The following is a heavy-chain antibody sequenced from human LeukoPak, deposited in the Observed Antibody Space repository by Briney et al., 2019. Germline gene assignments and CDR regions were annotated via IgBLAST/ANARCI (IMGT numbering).Heavy chain of an antibody. CDR1: GFTFEDYP. V-gene: IGHV3-20*04. J-gene: IGHJ5*02. CDR3: AKDAEDIVVVVAATFNWFDP. Sequence: PGGSLRLSCAASGFTFEDYPMSWVRQAPGKGLEWVSSVNWNGGSTDYAESVKGRFDISRDNSKNTLYLQMNSLRAEDTAVYYCAKDAEDIVVVVAATFNWFDPWGQGTLVTVSS. CDR2: VNWNGGST. D-gene: IGHD2-15*01.